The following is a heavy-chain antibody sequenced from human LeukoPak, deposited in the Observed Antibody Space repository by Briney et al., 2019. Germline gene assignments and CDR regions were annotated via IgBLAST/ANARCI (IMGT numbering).Heavy chain of an antibody. V-gene: IGHV3-21*06. J-gene: IGHJ4*02. D-gene: IGHD3-3*01. CDR3: ARGFLARPGFFDY. CDR2: ISSSSSYI. CDR1: GFTFSDYY. Sequence: GGSLRLSCAASGFTFSDYYMNWVRQAPGKGLEWVSSISSSSSYIYYTDSVKGRFTISRDNAKNSLYLQMNSLRAEDTAVYYCARGFLARPGFFDYWGPGTLVTVSS.